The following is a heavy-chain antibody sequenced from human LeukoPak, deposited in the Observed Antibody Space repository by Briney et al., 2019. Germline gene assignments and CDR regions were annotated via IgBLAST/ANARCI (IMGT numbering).Heavy chain of an antibody. J-gene: IGHJ4*02. CDR1: GGSISSYY. D-gene: IGHD6-13*01. CDR2: IYYSGST. V-gene: IGHV4-59*01. Sequence: SENLSLTCTVSGGSISSYYWSWIRQPPGKGLEWIGYIYYSGSTNYNPSLKSRVTISVDTSKNQFSLKLSSVTAADTAVYYCAKAGYSNYFDHWGQGTLVTVSS. CDR3: AKAGYSNYFDH.